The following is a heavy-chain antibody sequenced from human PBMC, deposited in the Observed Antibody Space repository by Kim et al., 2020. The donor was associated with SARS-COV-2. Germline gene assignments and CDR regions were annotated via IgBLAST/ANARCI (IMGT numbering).Heavy chain of an antibody. J-gene: IGHJ4*02. CDR3: ASAPSDSSSYY. D-gene: IGHD3-22*01. Sequence: KYKADPGKARFTTSRDNSKNTRYLQMTSLRAEDTAVYYCASAPSDSSSYYWGQGTLVTVSS. V-gene: IGHV3-30*07. CDR2: K.